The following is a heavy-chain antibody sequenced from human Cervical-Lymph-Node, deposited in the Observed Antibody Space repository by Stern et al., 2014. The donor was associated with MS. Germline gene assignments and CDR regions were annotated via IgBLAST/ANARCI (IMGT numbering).Heavy chain of an antibody. CDR3: AKDHLDVAVVAATTYFDL. D-gene: IGHD2-15*01. J-gene: IGHJ4*02. V-gene: IGHV1-69*09. CDR2: IMPTLGIP. CDR1: GGTFSNYA. Sequence: QVQLVESGAEVKKPGASVNVSCKTSGGTFSNYAISWVRQAPGQGLEWLGRIMPTLGIPYYAQKFQGRVTITADKSTSTASMELSSLRSEDTALYYCAKDHLDVAVVAATTYFDLWGQGTLVTVS.